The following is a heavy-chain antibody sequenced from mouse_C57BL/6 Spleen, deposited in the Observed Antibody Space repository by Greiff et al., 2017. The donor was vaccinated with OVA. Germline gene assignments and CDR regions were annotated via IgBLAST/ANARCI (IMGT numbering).Heavy chain of an antibody. CDR3: AREADYYGYDVGYWYFDV. V-gene: IGHV7-1*01. Sequence: EVKLVESGGGLVQSGRSLRLSCATPGFTFSDFYMEWVRQAPGKGLEWIAASRNKANDYTTEYSATVKGRFIVSRDTYQSILYLGMNALRAEDTAIYYCAREADYYGYDVGYWYFDVWGTGTTVTVSS. J-gene: IGHJ1*03. D-gene: IGHD2-2*01. CDR2: SRNKANDYTT. CDR1: GFTFSDFY.